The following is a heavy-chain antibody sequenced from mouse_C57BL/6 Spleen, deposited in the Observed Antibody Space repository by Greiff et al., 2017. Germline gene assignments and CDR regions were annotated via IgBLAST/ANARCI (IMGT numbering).Heavy chain of an antibody. Sequence: VQRVESGTELVKPGASVKLSCKASGYTFTSYWMHWVKQRPGQGLEWIGNINPSNGGTNYNEKFKSKATLTVDKSSSTAYMQLSSLTSEDSAVYYCARWGNEGYYLYYFDYWGQGTTLTVSS. CDR3: ARWGNEGYYLYYFDY. CDR2: INPSNGGT. V-gene: IGHV1-53*01. J-gene: IGHJ2*01. D-gene: IGHD2-3*01. CDR1: GYTFTSYW.